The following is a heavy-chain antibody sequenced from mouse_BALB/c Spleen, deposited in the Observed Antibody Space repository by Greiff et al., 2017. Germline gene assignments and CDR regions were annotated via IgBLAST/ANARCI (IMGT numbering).Heavy chain of an antibody. V-gene: IGHV1-69*02. Sequence: QVQLKQPGAELVKPGASVKLSCKASGYTFTSYWMHWVKQRPGQGLEWIGEIDPSDSYTNYNQKFKGKATLTVDKSSSTAYMQLSSLTSEDSAVYYCARGNDYDWVAYWGQGTLVTVSA. J-gene: IGHJ3*01. CDR1: GYTFTSYW. CDR3: ARGNDYDWVAY. D-gene: IGHD2-4*01. CDR2: IDPSDSYT.